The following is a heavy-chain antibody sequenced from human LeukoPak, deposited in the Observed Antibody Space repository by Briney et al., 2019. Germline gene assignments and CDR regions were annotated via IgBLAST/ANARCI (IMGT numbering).Heavy chain of an antibody. CDR2: INPNSGGT. Sequence: GASVRVSCKASGYTFTGYYMHWVRQAPGQGLEWMGWINPNSGGTNYAQKFQGRITMTRDTSISTAYMELRSLRSDDTAVYYCARLGGPDSSGAGYFDYWGQGTLVTVSS. D-gene: IGHD3-22*01. V-gene: IGHV1-2*02. CDR3: ARLGGPDSSGAGYFDY. CDR1: GYTFTGYY. J-gene: IGHJ4*02.